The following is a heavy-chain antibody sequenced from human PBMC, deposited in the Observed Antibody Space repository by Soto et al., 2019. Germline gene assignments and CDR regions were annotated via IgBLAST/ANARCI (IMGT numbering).Heavy chain of an antibody. CDR2: INIDGSTI. J-gene: IGHJ4*02. Sequence: EVQLVESGGGLVQPGGSLRLSCAASGFTFSTYWMHWVRQAPGKGLVWVSRINIDGSTISYADSVKGRFTISRDNAKNTLDLQKNSLRAEDTAVYYCARVRNGDWYFDSWGQGTLVTVSS. D-gene: IGHD4-17*01. CDR1: GFTFSTYW. V-gene: IGHV3-74*01. CDR3: ARVRNGDWYFDS.